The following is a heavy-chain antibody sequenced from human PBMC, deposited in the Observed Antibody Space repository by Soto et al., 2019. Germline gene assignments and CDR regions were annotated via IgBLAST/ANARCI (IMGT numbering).Heavy chain of an antibody. D-gene: IGHD6-19*01. V-gene: IGHV1-18*04. J-gene: IGHJ5*02. CDR1: GYTLTSYG. CDR3: ARHLAVAGTGGTWFAP. CDR2: IIAYNVNT. Sequence: ASGKVSCKASGYTLTSYGISGGRQAPGQGREGRGGIIAYNVNTNYAQKLQGRVTMTTDTSTTTAYRERRSRRSDDTAGYYGARHLAVAGTGGTWFAPWGQAPLVTVSS.